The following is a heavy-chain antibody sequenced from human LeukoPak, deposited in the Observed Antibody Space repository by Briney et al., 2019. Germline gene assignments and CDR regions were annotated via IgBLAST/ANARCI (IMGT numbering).Heavy chain of an antibody. CDR3: AIVATRKFDY. V-gene: IGHV3-53*01. D-gene: IGHD5-12*01. CDR2: IYSGGST. CDR1: GFTVSSNY. Sequence: TGGSLRLSCAASGFTVSSNYMSWVRQAPGKGLEWVSVIYSGGSTYYADSVKGRFTISRDNAKNSLYLQMNSLRAEDTAVYYCAIVATRKFDYWGQGTLVTVSS. J-gene: IGHJ4*02.